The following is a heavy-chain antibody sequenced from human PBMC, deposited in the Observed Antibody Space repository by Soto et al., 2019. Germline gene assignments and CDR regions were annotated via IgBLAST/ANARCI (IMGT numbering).Heavy chain of an antibody. D-gene: IGHD2-15*01. Sequence: VASVKVSCKASGYTFTSYGISWVRQAPGQGLEWMGWISAYNGNTNYAQKLQGRVTMTTDTSTSTAYMELRSLRSDDTAVYYCARGMVGSTKATNGFDPWGEGTLVTVSS. CDR3: ARGMVGSTKATNGFDP. J-gene: IGHJ5*02. CDR1: GYTFTSYG. V-gene: IGHV1-18*01. CDR2: ISAYNGNT.